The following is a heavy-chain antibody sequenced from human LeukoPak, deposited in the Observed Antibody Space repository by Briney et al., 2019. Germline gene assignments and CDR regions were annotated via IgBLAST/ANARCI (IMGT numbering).Heavy chain of an antibody. CDR1: GGSFSGYY. V-gene: IGHV4-31*11. CDR2: IYYSGST. CDR3: ARDSDGSRGARAFDI. D-gene: IGHD6-13*01. Sequence: SETLSLTCAVYGGSFSGYYWSWIRQHPGKGLEWIGYIYYSGSTYYNPSLKSRVTISVDTSKNQFSLKLSSVTAADTAVYYCARDSDGSRGARAFDIWGQGTMVTVSS. J-gene: IGHJ3*02.